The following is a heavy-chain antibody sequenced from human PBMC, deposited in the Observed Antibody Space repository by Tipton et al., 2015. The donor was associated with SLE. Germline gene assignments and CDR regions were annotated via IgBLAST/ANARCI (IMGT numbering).Heavy chain of an antibody. D-gene: IGHD6-13*01. CDR3: AREGKAAAGSYDAFDI. J-gene: IGHJ3*02. CDR2: INHSGST. CDR1: GGSFSGNY. V-gene: IGHV4-34*01. Sequence: TLSLTCAVYGGSFSGNYWSWIRQPPGKGLEWIGEINHSGSTNYNPSLKSRVTISVDTSKNQFSLKLSSVTAADTAVYYCAREGKAAAGSYDAFDIWGQGTMVTVSS.